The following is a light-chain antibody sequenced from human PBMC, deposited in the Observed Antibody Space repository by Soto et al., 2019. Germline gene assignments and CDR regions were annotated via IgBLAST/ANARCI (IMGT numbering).Light chain of an antibody. CDR3: QQYGSAPMFT. CDR2: GVS. V-gene: IGKV3-20*01. CDR1: LSLSSF. Sequence: EIVLTQSPGTLSLSPGERANLSCRASLSLSSFLAWYQQKPGQAPRLLIYGVSRRATGIPDRFSGSGSGTDFTLTIASLEPEDFAVYYCQQYGSAPMFTFGQGTKLEIK. J-gene: IGKJ2*01.